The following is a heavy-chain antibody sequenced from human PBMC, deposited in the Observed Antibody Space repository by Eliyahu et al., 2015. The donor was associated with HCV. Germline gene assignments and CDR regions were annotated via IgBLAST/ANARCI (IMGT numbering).Heavy chain of an antibody. D-gene: IGHD5-12*01. Sequence: EVQLVESGGGLVKPGGSLXLSCAASGFTFSXAWMSWVRQAPGKGLEWVGRIKSKTDGGTTDYAAPVKGRFTISRDDSKNTLYLQMNSLKTEDTAVYYCTTERVYSGYDAPFDYWGQGTLVTVSS. CDR1: GFTFSXAW. J-gene: IGHJ4*02. CDR3: TTERVYSGYDAPFDY. V-gene: IGHV3-15*01. CDR2: IKSKTDGGTT.